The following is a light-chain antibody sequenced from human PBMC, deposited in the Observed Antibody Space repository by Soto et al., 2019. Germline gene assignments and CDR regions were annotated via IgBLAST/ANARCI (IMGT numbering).Light chain of an antibody. CDR3: FSYAGTSML. CDR2: DVS. V-gene: IGLV2-23*02. J-gene: IGLJ2*01. Sequence: QSALTQPASVSGSPGQSITISCTGTSSDVGNYNLVSWYQQYPGKAPKLIIYDVSKRPSGISNRFSGSKSGNTASLTVSGLQAEDEADYYCFSYAGTSMLFGGGTKLTVL. CDR1: SSDVGNYNL.